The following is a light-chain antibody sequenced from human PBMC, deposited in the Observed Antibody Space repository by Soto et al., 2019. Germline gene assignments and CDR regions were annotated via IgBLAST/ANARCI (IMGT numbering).Light chain of an antibody. CDR3: ASWDDSLNVV. CDR1: SSNIGSNP. CDR2: SYS. V-gene: IGLV1-44*01. J-gene: IGLJ2*01. Sequence: QSVLTQPPSASGTPGQRVTISCSGSSSNIGSNPVYWYQQLPGTAPKLLIYSYSQRPSGVPDRFSGFKSGTSASLAISGLQSEDEADYYCASWDDSLNVVFGGGTKVTVL.